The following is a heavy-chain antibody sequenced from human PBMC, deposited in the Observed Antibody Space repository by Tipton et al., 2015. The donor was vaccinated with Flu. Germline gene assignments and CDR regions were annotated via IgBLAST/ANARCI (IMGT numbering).Heavy chain of an antibody. D-gene: IGHD3-16*01. CDR3: ARDLGAFNWFDS. CDR2: IFHTGST. V-gene: IGHV4-38-2*02. Sequence: TLSLTCTVSGYSISSDYYWGWIRQPPGKGLEWIGNIFHTGSTYYNPSLRSRVTMSLDRAKNQFSLKVNSVTAADTAVYYCARDLGAFNWFDSWGQGTLVTVSS. CDR1: GYSISSDYY. J-gene: IGHJ5*01.